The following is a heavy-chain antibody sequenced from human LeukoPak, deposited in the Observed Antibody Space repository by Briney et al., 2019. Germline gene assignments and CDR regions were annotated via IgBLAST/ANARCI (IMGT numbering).Heavy chain of an antibody. D-gene: IGHD6-13*01. CDR3: AKAPQEAAAGHDAFDI. CDR1: GFTFSSYG. Sequence: GGSLRLSCAASGFTFSSYGMHWVRQAPGKGLEWVAFIRYDGSNKYYADSVKGRFTISRDNSKNTLYLQMNSLRAEDTAVYYCAKAPQEAAAGHDAFDIWGQGTMVTVSS. V-gene: IGHV3-30*02. J-gene: IGHJ3*02. CDR2: IRYDGSNK.